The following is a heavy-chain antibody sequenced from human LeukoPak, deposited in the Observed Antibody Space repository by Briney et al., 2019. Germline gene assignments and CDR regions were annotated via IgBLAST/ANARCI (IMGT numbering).Heavy chain of an antibody. CDR1: GYTFTSYG. CDR2: ISAYNGNT. CDR3: ASSPTWYYYDSSGYYDY. J-gene: IGHJ4*02. D-gene: IGHD3-22*01. Sequence: ASVKVSCKASGYTFTSYGISWVRQAPGQGLEWMGWISAYNGNTNYAQKLQGRVTMTTDTSTSTAYMELRSLRSDDTAVYYCASSPTWYYYDSSGYYDYWGQGTLVTVSS. V-gene: IGHV1-18*01.